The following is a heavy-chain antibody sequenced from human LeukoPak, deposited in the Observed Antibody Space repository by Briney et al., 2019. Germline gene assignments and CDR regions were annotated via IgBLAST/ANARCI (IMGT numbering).Heavy chain of an antibody. V-gene: IGHV3-23*01. CDR2: ISGRGGST. CDR1: GFTFSSYA. Sequence: TGGSLRLSCAASGFTFSSYAMSWVRQVPGKGLEWVSAISGRGGSTYYADSVKGRFTISRDNSRNTLYLQMNSLRAEDTAVYYCAKDSSASYYGCLDSWGQGTLVAVSS. CDR3: AKDSSASYYGCLDS. D-gene: IGHD3-22*01. J-gene: IGHJ4*02.